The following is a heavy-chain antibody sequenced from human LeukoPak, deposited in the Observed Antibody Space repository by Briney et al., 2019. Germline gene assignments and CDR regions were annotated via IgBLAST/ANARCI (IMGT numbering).Heavy chain of an antibody. CDR1: GFTFNSYS. D-gene: IGHD1-26*01. CDR2: ISSSSSYI. CDR3: ASRGSQHSFDY. J-gene: IGHJ4*02. Sequence: GGSLRLSCAASGFTFNSYSMTWVRQAPGKGLEWVSSISSSSSYIYYADALKGRFTISRDNAKNSLYLQMNSLRAEDTAVYYCASRGSQHSFDYWGQGTLVTVSS. V-gene: IGHV3-21*01.